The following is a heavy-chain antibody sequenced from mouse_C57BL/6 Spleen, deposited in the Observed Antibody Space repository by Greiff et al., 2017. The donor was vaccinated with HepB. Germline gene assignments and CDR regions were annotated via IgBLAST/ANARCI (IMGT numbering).Heavy chain of an antibody. V-gene: IGHV1-72*01. Sequence: VQLQQPGAELVKPGASVKLSCKASGYTFTSYWMHWVKQRPGRGLEWIGRIDPNSGGTKYNEKFKSKATLTVDKPYSTAYMQLSSLTSEDSAVYYWAREEGLTVAWFAYWGQGTLVTVSA. CDR1: GYTFTSYW. D-gene: IGHD4-1*01. CDR3: AREEGLTVAWFAY. CDR2: IDPNSGGT. J-gene: IGHJ3*01.